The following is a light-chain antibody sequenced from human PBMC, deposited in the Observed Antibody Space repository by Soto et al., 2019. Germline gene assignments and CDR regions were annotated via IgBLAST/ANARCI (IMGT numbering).Light chain of an antibody. Sequence: EIVLTQSTATLSLSPGERATLSCRSSQSVRNYLVWYQQKPGRAPRLLIYEASKRATGIPARFSGSGSGTDFTLTISSLEPEEFAVYYCKQRTNWQYTFGQGTKLEIK. CDR1: QSVRNY. J-gene: IGKJ2*01. V-gene: IGKV3-11*01. CDR3: KQRTNWQYT. CDR2: EAS.